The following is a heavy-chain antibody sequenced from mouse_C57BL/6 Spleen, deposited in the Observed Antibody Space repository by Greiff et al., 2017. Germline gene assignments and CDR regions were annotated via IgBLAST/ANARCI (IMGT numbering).Heavy chain of an antibody. CDR2: IYPGSGNT. CDR1: GYTFTDYY. Sequence: VQLQQSGAELVRPGASVKLSCKASGYTFTDYYINWVKQRPGQGLEWIARIYPGSGNTYYTEKFKGKATLTAEKSSSTAYMQLSSLTSEDSAVYFCARGITTVVEGYFDVWGTGTTVTVSS. D-gene: IGHD1-1*01. V-gene: IGHV1-76*01. CDR3: ARGITTVVEGYFDV. J-gene: IGHJ1*03.